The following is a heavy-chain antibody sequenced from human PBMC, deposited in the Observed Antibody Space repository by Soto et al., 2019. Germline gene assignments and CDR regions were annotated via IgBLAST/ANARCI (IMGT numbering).Heavy chain of an antibody. CDR2: IWYDGSNK. CDR1: GFTFSSYG. CDR3: ARDRYSGYGRFALDY. D-gene: IGHD5-12*01. J-gene: IGHJ4*02. Sequence: QVPLVESGGGVVQPGRSLRLSCAASGFTFSSYGMHWVRQAPGKGLEWVAVIWYDGSNKYYADSVKGRFTISRDNSKNTLYLQMNSLRAEDTAVYYCARDRYSGYGRFALDYWGQGTLVTVSS. V-gene: IGHV3-33*01.